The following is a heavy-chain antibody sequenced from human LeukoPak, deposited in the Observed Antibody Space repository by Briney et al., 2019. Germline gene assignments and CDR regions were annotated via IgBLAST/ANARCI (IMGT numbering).Heavy chain of an antibody. CDR2: INPNGGGT. D-gene: IGHD6-19*01. CDR3: ARENNSGWYRKAAFDY. V-gene: IGHV1-2*02. Sequence: ASVKVSCKASGYTFTCYYMHWVRQTPGQGLEWVGWINPNGGGTNFAQKFQGRVTLTRDTSITTAYLEVNRLESDDTAIYYCARENNSGWYRKAAFDYWGQGALVTVTS. J-gene: IGHJ4*02. CDR1: GYTFTCYY.